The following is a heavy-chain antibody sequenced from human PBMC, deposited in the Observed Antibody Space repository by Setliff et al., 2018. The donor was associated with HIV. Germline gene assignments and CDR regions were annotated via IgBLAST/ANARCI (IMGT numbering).Heavy chain of an antibody. D-gene: IGHD4-17*01. CDR2: IYYSGGT. Sequence: SETLSLTCSVSGGSVGSGSYYWSWIRQSPGKGLEWLGYIYYSGGTTYNPSLRSRVTISIDTSKNQFSLNLRSVTAADTAVYYCARDPPGYGDSKDYWGQGKLVTVSS. CDR3: ARDPPGYGDSKDY. J-gene: IGHJ4*02. V-gene: IGHV4-61*01. CDR1: GGSVGSGSYY.